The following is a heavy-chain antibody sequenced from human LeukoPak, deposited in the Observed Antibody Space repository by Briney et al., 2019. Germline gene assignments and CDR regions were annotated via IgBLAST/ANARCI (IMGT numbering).Heavy chain of an antibody. Sequence: GGSLRLSCSASGFTFSSYAMHWVRQAPGKGLEYVSAISSNGGSTYYADSVKGRFTISRDNSKNTLYLQMNSLRAEDTAVYYCATVYSSSPLRPMDVWGQGTTVTVSS. D-gene: IGHD2-2*01. V-gene: IGHV3-64*04. J-gene: IGHJ6*02. CDR2: ISSNGGST. CDR1: GFTFSSYA. CDR3: ATVYSSSPLRPMDV.